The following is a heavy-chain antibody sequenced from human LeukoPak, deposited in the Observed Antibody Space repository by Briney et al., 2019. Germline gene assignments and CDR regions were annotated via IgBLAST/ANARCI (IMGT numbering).Heavy chain of an antibody. CDR2: INPSAGTT. CDR1: GYSITSNY. D-gene: IGHD6-13*01. CDR3: ARERPRRSSWQNFDY. V-gene: IGHV1-46*01. Sequence: ASVKVSCKASGYSITSNYIHWVRQAPGQGLEWMGIINPSAGTTTYAQKFQGRVTMTRDTSTSTVYMELTSLRSEDTAVYYCARERPRRSSWQNFDYWGQGTLVTVSS. J-gene: IGHJ4*02.